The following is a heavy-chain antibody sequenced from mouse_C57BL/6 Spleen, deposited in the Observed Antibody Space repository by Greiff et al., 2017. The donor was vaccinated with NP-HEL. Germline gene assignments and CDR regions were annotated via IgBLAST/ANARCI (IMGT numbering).Heavy chain of an antibody. Sequence: QVQLQQPGTELVKPGASVKLSCKASGYTFTSYWMHWVKQRPEQGLEWIGYINPSNGGTNYNEKFKGKATLTVDTSSSTAYMQLSSLTSEDTAVYYCTPSSCYGGGYWGQGTTLTVSS. V-gene: IGHV1-53*01. D-gene: IGHD1-1*02. CDR2: INPSNGGT. J-gene: IGHJ2*01. CDR1: GYTFTSYW. CDR3: TPSSCYGGGY.